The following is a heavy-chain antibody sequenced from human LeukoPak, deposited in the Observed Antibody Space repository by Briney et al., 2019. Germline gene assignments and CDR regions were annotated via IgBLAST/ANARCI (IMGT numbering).Heavy chain of an antibody. CDR2: ISGSGGST. CDR1: GFTFSSYA. Sequence: GGSLRLSCAASGFTFSSYAMNWVRQAPGKGLEWVSAISGSGGSTYYADSVKGRFTISRDNSKNTLYLQMNSLRAEDTAVYYCAKDRGAYYYDSSGYYPDYWGQGTLVTVSS. D-gene: IGHD3-22*01. V-gene: IGHV3-23*01. J-gene: IGHJ4*02. CDR3: AKDRGAYYYDSSGYYPDY.